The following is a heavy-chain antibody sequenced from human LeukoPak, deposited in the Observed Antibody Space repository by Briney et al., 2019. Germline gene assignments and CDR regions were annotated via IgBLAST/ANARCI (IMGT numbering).Heavy chain of an antibody. CDR3: ARHTHGIIAAGGQLPFDN. V-gene: IGHV5-10-1*01. J-gene: IGHJ4*02. Sequence: GEALKTSCRSPGYSFTSYWISWGRQVPGKGVGWMVRIDPSDSYTNYRPSLQGHVTISADKSISTAYLQWSSLKASDTAMYYCARHTHGIIAAGGQLPFDNWGQGTLVTVSS. CDR1: GYSFTSYW. D-gene: IGHD6-13*01. CDR2: IDPSDSYT.